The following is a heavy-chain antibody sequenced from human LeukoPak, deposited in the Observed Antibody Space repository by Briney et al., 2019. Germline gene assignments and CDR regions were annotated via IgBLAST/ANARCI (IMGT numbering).Heavy chain of an antibody. D-gene: IGHD3-3*01. CDR3: ARVDFCSGYYTGLY. V-gene: IGHV3-53*04. CDR2: IYSGGST. J-gene: IGHJ4*02. Sequence: PGGSLRLSCAASGFTVTTNYMSWLRQAPGKGLEWVSVIYSGGSTYYADSVKGRFTISRHNSKNTMYLQMDSLRDEDTAVYYCARVDFCSGYYTGLYWGQGTLVTVSS. CDR1: GFTVTTNY.